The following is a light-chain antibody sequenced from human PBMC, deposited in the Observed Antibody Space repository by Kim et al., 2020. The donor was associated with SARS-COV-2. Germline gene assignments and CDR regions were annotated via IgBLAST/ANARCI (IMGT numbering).Light chain of an antibody. V-gene: IGKV3-20*01. CDR1: QTVTSSY. J-gene: IGKJ2*01. CDR2: NGS. CDR3: QQYGSAPQT. Sequence: LSPGERATLSRRASQTVTSSYVAWYQHKPGQAPRLLIYNGSRRATGIPDRFSGSGSGTDFTLTISRLEPEDFAVYFCQQYGSAPQTCGQGTKLEI.